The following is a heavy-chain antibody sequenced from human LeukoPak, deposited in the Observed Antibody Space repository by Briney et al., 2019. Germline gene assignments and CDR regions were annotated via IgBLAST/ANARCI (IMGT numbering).Heavy chain of an antibody. CDR2: INPSGGST. CDR1: GYTFTSYY. CDR3: ARDKRDFYDSSRYYQNDAFDI. V-gene: IGHV1-46*01. Sequence: GASVKVSCKASGYTFTSYYMHWVRQAPGQGLEWMGIINPSGGSTSYAQKFQGRVTMTRDTSTSTVYKELSSLRSEDTAVYYCARDKRDFYDSSRYYQNDAFDIWGQGTMVTVSS. J-gene: IGHJ3*02. D-gene: IGHD3-22*01.